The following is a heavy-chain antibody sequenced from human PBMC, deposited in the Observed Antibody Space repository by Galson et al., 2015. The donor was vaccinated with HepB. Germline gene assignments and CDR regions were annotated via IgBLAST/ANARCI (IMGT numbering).Heavy chain of an antibody. D-gene: IGHD6-13*01. J-gene: IGHJ4*02. CDR1: GGTLSSYA. CDR2: IIPIFGTA. V-gene: IGHV1-69*13. Sequence: SVKVSCKAPGGTLSSYAISWVRQAPGQGLEWMGGIIPIFGTANYAQKLQGRVTITADESTSTAYMELSSLRSEDTAVYYCARSHIAAAVYYFDYWGQGTLVTVSS. CDR3: ARSHIAAAVYYFDY.